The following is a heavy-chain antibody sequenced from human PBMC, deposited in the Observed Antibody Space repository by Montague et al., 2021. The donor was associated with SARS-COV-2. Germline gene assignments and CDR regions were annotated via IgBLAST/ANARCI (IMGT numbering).Heavy chain of an antibody. J-gene: IGHJ3*02. V-gene: IGHV4-31*03. CDR3: ATRTRWGGPESEPWYYDSSGSARGAFDI. D-gene: IGHD3-22*01. CDR2: IYYSGST. Sequence: TLSLTCTVSGGSISSGGYCWSWLRQHPGKGLVWIGYIYYSGSTYYNPSLKSRVTISVDTSKNQFSLKLSSVTAADTAVYYCATRTRWGGPESEPWYYDSSGSARGAFDIWGQGTMVTVSS. CDR1: GGSISSGGYC.